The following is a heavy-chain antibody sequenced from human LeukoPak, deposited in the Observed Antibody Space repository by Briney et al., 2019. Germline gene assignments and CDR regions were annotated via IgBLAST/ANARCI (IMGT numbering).Heavy chain of an antibody. CDR3: ARDASIAVAGQDYYYYYMDV. V-gene: IGHV1-46*01. CDR2: INPSGGST. J-gene: IGHJ6*03. CDR1: GYTFTSYY. D-gene: IGHD6-19*01. Sequence: ASVKVSCTASGYTFTSYYMHWVRQAPGQGLEGMGIINPSGGSTSYAQKFQGRVTMTRDMSTSTVYMELSSLRSEDTAVYYCARDASIAVAGQDYYYYYMDVWGKGTTVTVSS.